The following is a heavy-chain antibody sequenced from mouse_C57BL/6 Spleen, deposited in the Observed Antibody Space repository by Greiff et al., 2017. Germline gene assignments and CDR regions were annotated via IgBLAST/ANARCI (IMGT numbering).Heavy chain of an antibody. CDR1: GYTFTDYY. D-gene: IGHD1-1*01. CDR3: ARRYYYGSSYYAMDY. CDR2: INPNNGGT. J-gene: IGHJ4*01. Sequence: EVQLQQSGPELVKPGASVKISCKASGYTFTDYYMNWVKQSHGKSLEWIGDINPNNGGTSYNQKFKGKATLTVDKSSSTAYMELRSLTSEDSAVYYCARRYYYGSSYYAMDYWGQGTSVTGAS. V-gene: IGHV1-26*01.